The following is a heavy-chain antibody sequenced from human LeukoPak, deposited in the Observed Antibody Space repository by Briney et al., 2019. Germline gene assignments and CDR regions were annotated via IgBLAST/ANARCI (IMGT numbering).Heavy chain of an antibody. J-gene: IGHJ5*02. CDR2: INVEGSDQ. V-gene: IGHV3-7*01. D-gene: IGHD2/OR15-2a*01. Sequence: GGSLRLSCAASGVRPSNDWMSWGREAPGEGREWVANINVEGSDQHYVDSVRGGLTVSRDNAAKSMYLQMRSRRPDNRALYICARSKDRSWHFRSWEQGTLVAVS. CDR1: GVRPSNDW. CDR3: ARSKDRSWHFRS.